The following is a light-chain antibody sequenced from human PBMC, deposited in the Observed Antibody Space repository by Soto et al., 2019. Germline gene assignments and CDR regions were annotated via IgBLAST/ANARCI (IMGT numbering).Light chain of an antibody. CDR3: MQALQTPPT. CDR2: LGS. Sequence: DIVMTQSPLSLPVTPGEPASISCRSSQSLLHSNGYNYLDWYLQKPGQSPQLLIYLGSNRVSGVPDRFSGSGSGTDFTLKISRVEAEDVGVYYCMQALQTPPTFGQGTKLEIK. J-gene: IGKJ2*01. V-gene: IGKV2-28*01. CDR1: QSLLHSNGYNY.